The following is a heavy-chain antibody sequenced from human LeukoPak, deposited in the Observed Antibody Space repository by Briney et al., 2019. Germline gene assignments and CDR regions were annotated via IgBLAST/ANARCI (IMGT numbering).Heavy chain of an antibody. CDR3: ASIYGPWNYFDY. Sequence: GRSLRLSCAASGFTFSSYAMHWVRQAPGKGLEWVAVISYDGSNKYYADSVMGRFTTSRDNSKNTLYLQMNSLRAEDTVVYYGASIYGPWNYFDYWGQGTLVTVSS. J-gene: IGHJ4*02. V-gene: IGHV3-30*04. CDR2: ISYDGSNK. D-gene: IGHD2/OR15-2a*01. CDR1: GFTFSSYA.